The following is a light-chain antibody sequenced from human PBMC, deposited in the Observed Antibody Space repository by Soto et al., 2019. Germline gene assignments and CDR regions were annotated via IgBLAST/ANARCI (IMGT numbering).Light chain of an antibody. CDR3: QQYDSYSPLT. CDR1: QSISGW. Sequence: DIPMTQSPSTLSASVGDRVTITCRASQSISGWLAWYQQKPGKAPNLLIYRASSSESGVPSRFSGSGSGTEFTLTISSLQPDDFATYYCQQYDSYSPLTFGGGTKVEIK. CDR2: RAS. J-gene: IGKJ4*01. V-gene: IGKV1-5*03.